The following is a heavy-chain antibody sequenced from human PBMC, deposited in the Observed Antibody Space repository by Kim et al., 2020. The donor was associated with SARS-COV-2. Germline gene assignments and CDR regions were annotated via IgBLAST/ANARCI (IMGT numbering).Heavy chain of an antibody. V-gene: IGHV3-7*01. Sequence: GGSLRLSCAPSGFTFRNYWMSWVRQAPGKGPEWVATINEDGSDKYYVDSVRGRFTISRDNAKNSLYLQMNSLRAEDTAVYYCARGNLPTDYYFDYWGQGTLVTVSS. D-gene: IGHD2-2*01. CDR3: ARGNLPTDYYFDY. J-gene: IGHJ4*02. CDR2: INEDGSDK. CDR1: GFTFRNYW.